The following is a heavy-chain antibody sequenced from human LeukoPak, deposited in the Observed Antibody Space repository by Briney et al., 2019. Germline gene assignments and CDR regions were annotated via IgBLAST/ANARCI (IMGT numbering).Heavy chain of an antibody. CDR3: ARQAVARPFDL. Sequence: GGSLRLSCLASGFIFRDYSMDWVRQAPGKGLEWVSSISSSSAYIFYSDSVKGRFTISRDNAQSSLYLQMNSLRAGDTAVYYCARQAVARPFDLWGQGTMVAVSS. J-gene: IGHJ3*01. V-gene: IGHV3-21*06. CDR1: GFIFRDYS. CDR2: ISSSSAYI.